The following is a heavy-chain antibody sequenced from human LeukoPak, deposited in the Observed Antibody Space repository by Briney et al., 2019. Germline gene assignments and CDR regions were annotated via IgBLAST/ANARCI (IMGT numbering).Heavy chain of an antibody. CDR1: GIPLSRNS. CDR3: ARNPYGDYYFDY. CDR2: ISESTKQK. Sequence: GGSLRLSCVASGIPLSRNSMHWVRRAPGGGPEWLAFISESTKQKNYADSVQGRFTISRDNSKNTLFLQMDSLRGDDTGIYYCARNPYGDYYFDYWGQGTLVTVSS. D-gene: IGHD4-17*01. J-gene: IGHJ4*02. V-gene: IGHV3-30*04.